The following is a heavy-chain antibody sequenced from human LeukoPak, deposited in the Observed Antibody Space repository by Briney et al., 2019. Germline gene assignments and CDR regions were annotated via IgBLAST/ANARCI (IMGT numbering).Heavy chain of an antibody. CDR2: INSDGSST. Sequence: PGGSLRLSCAASGCTFSSYWKHWVRQAPGKGLVWVSHINSDGSSTSYADSVKGRFTISRDNAKNTLYLQMNSLRAEDTAVYYCAKGDGALRFGESRWEYYFDYWGQGTLVTVSS. CDR3: AKGDGALRFGESRWEYYFDY. CDR1: GCTFSSYW. V-gene: IGHV3-74*01. J-gene: IGHJ4*02. D-gene: IGHD3-10*01.